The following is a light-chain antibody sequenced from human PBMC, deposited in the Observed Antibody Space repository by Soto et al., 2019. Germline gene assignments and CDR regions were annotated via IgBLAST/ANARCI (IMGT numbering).Light chain of an antibody. Sequence: DIQMTQSPSTLSASVGDRVTITCRASQNINMWLAWYQQKPGKAPKLLIYDAYSLQSGVQSRFRGSGSGTDFTLTITSLQPEDFATYFCKQTYNTPWTFGQGTKVDIK. CDR2: DAY. J-gene: IGKJ1*01. CDR1: QNINMW. V-gene: IGKV1-5*01. CDR3: KQTYNTPWT.